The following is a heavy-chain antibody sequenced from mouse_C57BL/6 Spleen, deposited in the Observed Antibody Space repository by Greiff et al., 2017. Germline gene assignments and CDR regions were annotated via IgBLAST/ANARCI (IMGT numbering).Heavy chain of an antibody. D-gene: IGHD1-1*01. V-gene: IGHV1-64*01. Sequence: VQLQQPGAELVKPGASVKLSCKASGYTFTSYWIHWVKQRTGQGLEWIGMIHPNSGSTNYTEKFKSKATLTVDKSSSTAYMQLSSLTSEVSAFSYCARLTTVVATDYWGQGTTLTVSS. J-gene: IGHJ2*01. CDR3: ARLTTVVATDY. CDR1: GYTFTSYW. CDR2: IHPNSGST.